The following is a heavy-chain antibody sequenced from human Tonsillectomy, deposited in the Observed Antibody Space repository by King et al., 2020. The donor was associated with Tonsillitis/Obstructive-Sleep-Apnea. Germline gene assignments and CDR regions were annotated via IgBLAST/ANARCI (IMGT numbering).Heavy chain of an antibody. D-gene: IGHD3-3*01. CDR1: GGSISSYY. V-gene: IGHV4-59*08. CDR2: IYYSGST. Sequence: QLQESGPGLVKPSETLSLTCTVSGGSISSYYWNWIRQPPGKGLEWIGYIYYSGSTNYNPSLKSRVTISVDTSKNQFSLKLNSVTAADTAVYYCARRGGGERPYDFWSGYYTDPNWFDPWGQGTLVTVSS. J-gene: IGHJ5*02. CDR3: ARRGGGERPYDFWSGYYTDPNWFDP.